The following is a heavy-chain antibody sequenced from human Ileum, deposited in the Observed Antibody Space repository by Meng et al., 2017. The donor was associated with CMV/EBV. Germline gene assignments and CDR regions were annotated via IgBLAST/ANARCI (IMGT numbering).Heavy chain of an antibody. V-gene: IGHV4-39*07. D-gene: IGHD1-26*01. J-gene: IGHJ5*02. Sequence: HLQLQQSAPGLVTPSETLSLTCTVSGDSITTTTYYWGWLRQPPGKGLEWIASIYYSGTTYYNPSLKSRVTISVDTSKNQFSLKVYSVTAADTAIYYCARSRREDWFDPWGQGTLVTVSS. CDR2: IYYSGTT. CDR3: ARSRREDWFDP. CDR1: GDSITTTTYY.